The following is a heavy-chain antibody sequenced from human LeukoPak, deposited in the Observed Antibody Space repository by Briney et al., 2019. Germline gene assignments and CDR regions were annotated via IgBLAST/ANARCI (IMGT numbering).Heavy chain of an antibody. D-gene: IGHD4-23*01. Sequence: SETLSLTCSVSGGSLSNYFWTWIRQPPGKGLEWIGYVSYSGITNYNPSLKSRVTMSTDTSKNQFSLKLNSVTAADTAVYYCARVGKKLYAFDVWGQGTMFTVSP. V-gene: IGHV4-59*01. CDR1: GGSLSNYF. CDR3: ARVGKKLYAFDV. CDR2: VSYSGIT. J-gene: IGHJ3*01.